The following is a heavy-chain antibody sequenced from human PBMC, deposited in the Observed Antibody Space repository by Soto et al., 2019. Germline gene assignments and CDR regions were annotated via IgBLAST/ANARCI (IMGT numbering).Heavy chain of an antibody. Sequence: QVQLVESGGGVVQPGRSLRLSCAVSGFTFSSYGMHWVRQAPGKGLEWVAVISYDGRNKYYADSVKGRFTISRDNSKNTLYLQMNSLRADDTAVYYCAKDDKGRIAVSGLDYWGQGTLVTVSS. V-gene: IGHV3-30*18. J-gene: IGHJ4*02. CDR1: GFTFSSYG. D-gene: IGHD6-19*01. CDR3: AKDDKGRIAVSGLDY. CDR2: ISYDGRNK.